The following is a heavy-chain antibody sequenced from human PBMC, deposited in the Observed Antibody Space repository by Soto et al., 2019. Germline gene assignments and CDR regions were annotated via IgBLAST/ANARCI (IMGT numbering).Heavy chain of an antibody. CDR2: INHSGST. D-gene: IGHD3-10*01. V-gene: IGHV4-34*01. Sequence: PSETLSLTCAVYGGSFSGYYWIWIRQPPGEGLEWIGEINHSGSTNYNPSLKSRVTISVDTSKNQFSLKLSSVTAADTAVYYCARLYGGYYGSGSYYKPRGWFDPWGQGTLVTVSS. J-gene: IGHJ5*02. CDR1: GGSFSGYY. CDR3: ARLYGGYYGSGSYYKPRGWFDP.